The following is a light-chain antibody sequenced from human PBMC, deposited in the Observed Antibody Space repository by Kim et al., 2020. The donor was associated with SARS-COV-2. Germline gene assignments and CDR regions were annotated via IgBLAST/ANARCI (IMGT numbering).Light chain of an antibody. J-gene: IGLJ1*01. CDR1: SDDFATSDY. V-gene: IGLV2-14*03. Sequence: SITNSGTVFSDDFATSDYVSWYQHRPERAPKLIIYDVTKRPSGISDRFSGSKSGYMASLSISGLQADDEAYYYCSSYTYDTNFDYVFGPGTKVTVL. CDR2: DVT. CDR3: SSYTYDTNFDYV.